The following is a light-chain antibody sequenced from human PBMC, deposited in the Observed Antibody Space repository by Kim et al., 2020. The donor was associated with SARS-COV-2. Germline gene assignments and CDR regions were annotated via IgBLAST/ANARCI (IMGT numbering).Light chain of an antibody. CDR3: NSRDSSGNLLV. CDR1: SLRRYY. V-gene: IGLV3-19*01. J-gene: IGLJ2*01. CDR2: GKN. Sequence: SSELTQDPAVSVALGQTVRITCQGDSLRRYYASWYQQKPGQAPLLVIYGKNNRPSGIPDRFSGSSSGNTASLTITGAQAEDEADYYCNSRDSSGNLLVFG.